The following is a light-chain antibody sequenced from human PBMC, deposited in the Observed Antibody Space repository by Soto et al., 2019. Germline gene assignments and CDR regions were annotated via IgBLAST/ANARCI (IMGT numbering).Light chain of an antibody. V-gene: IGLV2-14*01. CDR1: SSDVGGYND. CDR2: DVS. CDR3: SSYTSSSTLVV. J-gene: IGLJ2*01. Sequence: QSVLTQPASVSGSPGQSITISCTGTSSDVGGYNDVSWYQQHPGKAPKLMIYDVSNRPSGVSNRFSGSKSGNTASLTISGLQAEDEADYYCSSYTSSSTLVVFGGGTKLTVL.